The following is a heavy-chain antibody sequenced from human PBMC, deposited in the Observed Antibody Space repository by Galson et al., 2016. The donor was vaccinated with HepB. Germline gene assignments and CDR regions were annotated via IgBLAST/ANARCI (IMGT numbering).Heavy chain of an antibody. V-gene: IGHV1-69*06. CDR3: ARFFSGSSSWLLDY. D-gene: IGHD6-13*01. Sequence: SVKVSCKASGGTFSSFGINWVRQAPGQGLEWMGGIIPNFGTTNYAQKFQDRVTITADKSTSTAYVELSSLTSEDTAVYYCARFFSGSSSWLLDYWGQGTLVTVSS. CDR2: IIPNFGTT. J-gene: IGHJ4*02. CDR1: GGTFSSFG.